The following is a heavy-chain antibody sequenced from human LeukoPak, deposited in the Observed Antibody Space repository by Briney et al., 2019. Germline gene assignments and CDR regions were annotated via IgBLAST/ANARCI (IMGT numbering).Heavy chain of an antibody. J-gene: IGHJ6*03. Sequence: SETLSLTCAVSGGSISSSNWWNWVRQPPGKGLEWIGEIYHSGSTNYNPSLKSRVTISVDKSKNQFSLKLSSVTAADTAVYYCARVPLSQDGSGSYYRGYYYYYYYMDVWGKGTTVTVSS. CDR3: ARVPLSQDGSGSYYRGYYYYYYYMDV. CDR2: IYHSGST. CDR1: GGSISSSNW. V-gene: IGHV4-4*02. D-gene: IGHD3-10*01.